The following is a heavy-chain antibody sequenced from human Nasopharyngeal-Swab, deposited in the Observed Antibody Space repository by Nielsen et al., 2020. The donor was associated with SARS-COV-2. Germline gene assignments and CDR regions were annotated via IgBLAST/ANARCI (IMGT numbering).Heavy chain of an antibody. Sequence: GESLKISCAASGFTFSSYAMHWVRQAPGKGLEWVAVISYDGSNKYYADSVKGRFTISRDNSKNTLYLQMNSLRAEDTAVYYCARQRGGHCSGGSCHPIYYYYGMDVWGQGTTVTVSS. V-gene: IGHV3-30-3*01. CDR2: ISYDGSNK. CDR3: ARQRGGHCSGGSCHPIYYYYGMDV. J-gene: IGHJ6*02. D-gene: IGHD2-15*01. CDR1: GFTFSSYA.